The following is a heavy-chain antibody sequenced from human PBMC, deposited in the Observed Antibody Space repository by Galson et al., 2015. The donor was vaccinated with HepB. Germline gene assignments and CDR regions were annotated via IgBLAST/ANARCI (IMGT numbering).Heavy chain of an antibody. J-gene: IGHJ6*02. CDR3: ARTPNSSLQYPRGGMDV. V-gene: IGHV1-69*02. D-gene: IGHD4-11*01. Sequence: SVKVSCKASGGTFSSYTISWVRQAPGQGLEWMGRIIPILGIANYAQKFQGRVTITADKSTSTAYMELSSLRSEDTAVYYCARTPNSSLQYPRGGMDVWGQGTTVTVSS. CDR1: GGTFSSYT. CDR2: IIPILGIA.